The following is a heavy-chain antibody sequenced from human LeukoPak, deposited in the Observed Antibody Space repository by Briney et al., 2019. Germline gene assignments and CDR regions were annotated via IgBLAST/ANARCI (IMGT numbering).Heavy chain of an antibody. D-gene: IGHD3-10*01. CDR3: ARDTYYYGSGIVDAFDI. CDR1: GYTFTSYY. V-gene: IGHV1-2*02. Sequence: ASVKVSCKASGYTFTSYYMHWVRQAPGQGLEWMGWINPNSGGTNYAQKFQGRVTMTRDTSISTAYMELSRLRSDDTAVYYCARDTYYYGSGIVDAFDIWGQGTMVTVSS. J-gene: IGHJ3*02. CDR2: INPNSGGT.